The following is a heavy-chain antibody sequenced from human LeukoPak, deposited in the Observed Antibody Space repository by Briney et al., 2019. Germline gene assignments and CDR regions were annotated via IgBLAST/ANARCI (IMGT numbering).Heavy chain of an antibody. Sequence: GRSLRLSCAASGFTFSSYAMHWVRQAPGQGLEWVSYISSSSSTIYYADSVKGRFTISRDNAKNSLYLQMNSLRAEDTAVYYCARDSDGYWGQGTLVTVSS. CDR3: ARDSDGY. CDR2: ISSSSSTI. D-gene: IGHD1-26*01. CDR1: GFTFSSYA. J-gene: IGHJ4*02. V-gene: IGHV3-48*01.